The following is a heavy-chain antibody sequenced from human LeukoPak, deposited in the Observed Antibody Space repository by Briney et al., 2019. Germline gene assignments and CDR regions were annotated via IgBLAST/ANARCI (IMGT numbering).Heavy chain of an antibody. CDR1: RYTFPDYY. J-gene: IGHJ4*02. Sequence: EASVKVTCKTSRYTFPDYYLHWVRQAPGRGLEWLGWINPKSGTTNYAQKFQGRITVTRDTSITTTYMELYNLRSDDTALYYCARGGGSSGYPDYWGQGALVTVSS. V-gene: IGHV1-2*02. CDR3: ARGGGSSGYPDY. D-gene: IGHD3-22*01. CDR2: INPKSGTT.